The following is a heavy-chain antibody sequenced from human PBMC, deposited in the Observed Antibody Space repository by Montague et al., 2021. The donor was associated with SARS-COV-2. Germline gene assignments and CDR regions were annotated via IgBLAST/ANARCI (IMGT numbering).Heavy chain of an antibody. CDR3: ARTGFGAYDILTGYTVNAFDT. V-gene: IGHV4-59*01. CDR1: GGSITSYY. Sequence: SETLSLTCTVSGGSITSYYWSWIRQPPGKGLEWVGRIYYSGSTNYNPSLTSRVTISVDTSKNQFSLTLSSVTAADTAVYFCARTGFGAYDILTGYTVNAFDTGAKGQWSPSPQ. CDR2: IYYSGST. J-gene: IGHJ3*02. D-gene: IGHD3-9*01.